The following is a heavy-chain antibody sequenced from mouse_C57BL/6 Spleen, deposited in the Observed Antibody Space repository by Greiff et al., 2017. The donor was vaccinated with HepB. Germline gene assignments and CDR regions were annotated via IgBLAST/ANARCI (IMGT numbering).Heavy chain of an antibody. CDR3: TRSPHYYGSSYWYFDV. CDR1: GYTFTCYW. D-gene: IGHD1-1*01. Sequence: EVQLQQSGTVLARPGASVKMSCKTSGYTFTCYWMHWVKQRPGQGLEWIGAIYPGNSDTSYNQKFKGKAKLTAVTSASTAYMELSSLTNEDSAVYYCTRSPHYYGSSYWYFDVWGTGTTVTVSS. V-gene: IGHV1-5*01. CDR2: IYPGNSDT. J-gene: IGHJ1*03.